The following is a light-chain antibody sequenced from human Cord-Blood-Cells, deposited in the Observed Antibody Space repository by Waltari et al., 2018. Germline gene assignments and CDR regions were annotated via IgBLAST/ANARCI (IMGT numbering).Light chain of an antibody. V-gene: IGKV3-20*01. J-gene: IGKJ3*01. Sequence: IELTQSPGTLTLSPGESATLSCRASQRVGSSYLAWYQQKPAQAPGLLIIGASSRATGIPDRCSGSGCGTDVTLTISRLEHAEFAVSYYQQYGSSPPITFGAGTKVEIK. CDR2: GAS. CDR1: QRVGSSY. CDR3: QQYGSSPPIT.